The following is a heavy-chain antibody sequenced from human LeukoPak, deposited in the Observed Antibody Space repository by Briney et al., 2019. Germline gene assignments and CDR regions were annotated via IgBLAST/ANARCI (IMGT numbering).Heavy chain of an antibody. Sequence: SETLSLTCTVSGGSISSRTFFWGWIRQPPGKGLEWIGSIYYSGSTYYNPSLKSRVTISVDTSKNQFSLKLSSVTAADTAVYYCARVPLFGWAPYYYYYYMDVWGKGTTVTVPS. D-gene: IGHD3-10*01. CDR2: IYYSGST. V-gene: IGHV4-39*07. CDR1: GGSISSRTFF. CDR3: ARVPLFGWAPYYYYYYMDV. J-gene: IGHJ6*03.